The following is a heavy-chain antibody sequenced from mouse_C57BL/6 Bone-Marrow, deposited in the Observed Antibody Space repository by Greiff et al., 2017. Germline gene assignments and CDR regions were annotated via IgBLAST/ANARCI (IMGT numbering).Heavy chain of an antibody. Sequence: VKLVESDAELVKPGASVKISCKVSGYTFTDHTIHWMKQRPEQGLEWIGYIYPRDGSTKYNEKFKGKATLTADKSSSTAYMQLNSLTSEDSAVYFCARSGGLTTVVASYYFDYWGQGTTLTVSS. D-gene: IGHD1-1*01. V-gene: IGHV1-78*01. CDR1: GYTFTDHT. CDR3: ARSGGLTTVVASYYFDY. J-gene: IGHJ2*01. CDR2: IYPRDGST.